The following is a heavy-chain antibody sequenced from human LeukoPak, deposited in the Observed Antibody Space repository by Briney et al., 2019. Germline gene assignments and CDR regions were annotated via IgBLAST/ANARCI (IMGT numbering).Heavy chain of an antibody. CDR1: GGSISSYY. CDR3: ARSPANFWSGYYAHFDY. J-gene: IGHJ4*02. Sequence: SETLSLTCTVSGGSISSYYWSWIRQPPGKGLEWIGYIYYSGSTNYNPSLKSRVTISVDTSKNQFSLKLSSVTAADTAVYYCARSPANFWSGYYAHFDYWGQGTLVTVSS. CDR2: IYYSGST. V-gene: IGHV4-59*01. D-gene: IGHD3-3*01.